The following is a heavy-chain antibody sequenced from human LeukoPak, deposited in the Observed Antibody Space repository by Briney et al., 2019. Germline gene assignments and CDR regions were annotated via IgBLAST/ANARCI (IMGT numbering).Heavy chain of an antibody. D-gene: IGHD6-19*01. CDR1: GGSITNNY. Sequence: PSETLSLTCTVSGGSITNNYWSWIRQTPGKGLEWIGYIYNSGSTDYNPSLKSRVTISVDTSKNQFSLKLTSVTAADTAVYYCTRYSRGWYNAFDFWGQGTMVTVSS. J-gene: IGHJ3*01. CDR3: TRYSRGWYNAFDF. V-gene: IGHV4-59*01. CDR2: IYNSGST.